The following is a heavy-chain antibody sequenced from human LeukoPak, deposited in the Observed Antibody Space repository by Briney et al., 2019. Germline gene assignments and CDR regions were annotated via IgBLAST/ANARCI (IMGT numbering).Heavy chain of an antibody. CDR1: GFTFSTYA. J-gene: IGHJ1*01. V-gene: IGHV3-23*01. D-gene: IGHD2-2*02. Sequence: PGGSLRLSCAASGFTFSTYAMSWVRQAPGKGLEWVSVISGSGSSTYYADSVKGRFTISRDNSKNTLYLQMNSLRAEDTAVYYCAREVYCSSTSCYTGYFQHWGQGTLVTVSS. CDR3: AREVYCSSTSCYTGYFQH. CDR2: ISGSGSST.